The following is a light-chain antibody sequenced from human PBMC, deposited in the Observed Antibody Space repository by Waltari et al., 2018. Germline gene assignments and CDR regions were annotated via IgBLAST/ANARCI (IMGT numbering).Light chain of an antibody. CDR1: NIDSYS. CDR2: DNS. V-gene: IGLV3-21*02. Sequence: VLTQPPSLSVAPGQTAKITCGRNNIDSYSVHWYRQKPGQAPVVVLYDNSGRPSGIPERFAGSNSGNTATLTISRVEAGYEADYYCQVWDSNIDHGVFGGGTKLTVL. CDR3: QVWDSNIDHGV. J-gene: IGLJ3*02.